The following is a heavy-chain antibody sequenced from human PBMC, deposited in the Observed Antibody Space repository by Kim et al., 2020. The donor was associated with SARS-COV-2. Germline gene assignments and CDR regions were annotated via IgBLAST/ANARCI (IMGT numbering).Heavy chain of an antibody. V-gene: IGHV6-1*01. CDR2: TYYRSKWYN. J-gene: IGHJ2*01. CDR3: AKGTAPYCSGGSCWGTSLYFDL. Sequence: SQTLSLTCAISGDSVSSNSAAWNWIRQSPSRGLEWLGRTYYRSKWYNDYAVSVKSRITINPDTSKNQFSLQLNSVTPEDTAVYYCAKGTAPYCSGGSCWGTSLYFDLWGRGTLVTVSS. D-gene: IGHD2-15*01. CDR1: GDSVSSNSAA.